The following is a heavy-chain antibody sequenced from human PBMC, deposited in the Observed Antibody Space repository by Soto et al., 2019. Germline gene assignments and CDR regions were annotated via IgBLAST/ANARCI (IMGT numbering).Heavy chain of an antibody. J-gene: IGHJ4*02. D-gene: IGHD3-3*01. CDR3: AAGLYDFWSGYYGNDY. CDR2: IVVGSGNT. Sequence: ASVKVSCKASGFTFTSSAMQWVRQARGQRLEWIGWIVVGSGNTNYAQKFQERVTITRDMSTSTAYMELSSLRSEDTAVYYCAAGLYDFWSGYYGNDYWGQGTRVTVSS. CDR1: GFTFTSSA. V-gene: IGHV1-58*02.